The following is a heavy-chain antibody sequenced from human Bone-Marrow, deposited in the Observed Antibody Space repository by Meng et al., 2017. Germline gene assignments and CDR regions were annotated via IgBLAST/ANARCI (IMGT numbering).Heavy chain of an antibody. Sequence: SVKVSCKASGYTFTGYYMHWVRQAPGQGLEWMGWINAGNGNTKYSQKFQGRVTITRDTSARAAYMELSSLRSEDTAVYYCARRWLLVWGGYDYWGQGTLVTVSS. CDR1: GYTFTGYY. D-gene: IGHD3-22*01. J-gene: IGHJ4*02. CDR3: ARRWLLVWGGYDY. CDR2: INAGNGNT. V-gene: IGHV1-3*01.